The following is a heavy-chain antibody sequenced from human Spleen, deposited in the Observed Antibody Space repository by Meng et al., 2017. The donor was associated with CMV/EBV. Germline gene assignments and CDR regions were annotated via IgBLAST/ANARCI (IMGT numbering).Heavy chain of an antibody. CDR1: GFTFSSYE. CDR3: ARDLSHCSSTSCYPNAFDI. Sequence: GESLKISCAASGFTFSSYEMNWVRQAPGKGLEWVSYISSSGSTIYYADSVKGRFTISRDNAKNSLYLQMNSLRAEDTAVYYCARDLSHCSSTSCYPNAFDIWGQGTMVTVSS. V-gene: IGHV3-48*03. D-gene: IGHD2-2*01. J-gene: IGHJ3*02. CDR2: ISSSGSTI.